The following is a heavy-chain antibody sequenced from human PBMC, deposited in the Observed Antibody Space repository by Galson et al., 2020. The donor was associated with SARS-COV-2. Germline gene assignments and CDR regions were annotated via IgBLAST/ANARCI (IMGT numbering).Heavy chain of an antibody. CDR3: ARGLRLIAVPRGQGYWFDA. Sequence: SETLSLTCTVSGGSFSGYSWTWIRQPPGKGLEWLGEINHAGRTNYDPSLKSRVTISFDRATNHFSLSLTSVTAADTAVYYCARGLRLIAVPRGQGYWFDAWGQGTLVTVSS. J-gene: IGHJ5*02. CDR1: GGSFSGYS. CDR2: INHAGRT. D-gene: IGHD6-19*01. V-gene: IGHV4-34*01.